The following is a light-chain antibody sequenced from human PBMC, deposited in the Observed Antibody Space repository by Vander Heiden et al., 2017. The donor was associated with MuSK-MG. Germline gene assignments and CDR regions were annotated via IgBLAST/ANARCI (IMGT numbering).Light chain of an antibody. CDR2: AAS. J-gene: IGKJ2*01. V-gene: IGKV1-39*01. CDR3: QQSYRVSYT. CDR1: QSISSS. Sequence: DIQMTQSPSSLSASVGDRVTITCRASQSISSSLNWYQYRVGKAPKLLIYAASSLQSGVPSRFSGSGSGTDFTLTISSLQPEDFATYYCQQSYRVSYTFGQGTKLEIK.